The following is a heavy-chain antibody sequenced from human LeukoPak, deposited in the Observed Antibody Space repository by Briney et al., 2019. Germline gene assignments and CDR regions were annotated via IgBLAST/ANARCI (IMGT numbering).Heavy chain of an antibody. J-gene: IGHJ4*02. CDR1: GGSISSYY. D-gene: IGHD3-10*01. V-gene: IGHV4-59*01. CDR2: IFYSGGT. Sequence: SETLSLTCTVSGGSISSYYWSWIRQPPGKGLEWIGYIFYSGGTNYNPSLKSRVTISVDTSKNQFSLKLSSVTAADTAVYYCARGQYESGSLTHPDYWGQGILVTVSS. CDR3: ARGQYESGSLTHPDY.